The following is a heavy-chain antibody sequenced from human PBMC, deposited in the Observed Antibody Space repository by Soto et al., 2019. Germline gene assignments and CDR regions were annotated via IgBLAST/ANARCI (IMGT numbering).Heavy chain of an antibody. CDR1: GYTFTGYY. D-gene: IGHD3-10*01. Sequence: ASVKVSCKASGYTFTGYYMHWVRQAPGQGLEWMGWINPNSGGTNYAQKFQGWVTMTRDTSISTAYMELSRLRSDDTAVYYCARGQLVLLWFGGAFDIWGQGTMVTVSS. CDR3: ARGQLVLLWFGGAFDI. CDR2: INPNSGGT. V-gene: IGHV1-2*04. J-gene: IGHJ3*02.